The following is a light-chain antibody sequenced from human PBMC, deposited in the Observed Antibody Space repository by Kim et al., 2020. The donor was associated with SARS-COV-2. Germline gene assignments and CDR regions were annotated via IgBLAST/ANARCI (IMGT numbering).Light chain of an antibody. CDR3: QQRNSWPLT. CDR2: DAS. Sequence: LSPGERATLSCRASQSVSTNLGWYQQKPGQAPRLLISDASNRAAGIPARFSGSGSGTDFTLTISSLEPEDFAIYYCQQRNSWPLTFGGGTKVDIK. V-gene: IGKV3-11*01. J-gene: IGKJ4*01. CDR1: QSVSTN.